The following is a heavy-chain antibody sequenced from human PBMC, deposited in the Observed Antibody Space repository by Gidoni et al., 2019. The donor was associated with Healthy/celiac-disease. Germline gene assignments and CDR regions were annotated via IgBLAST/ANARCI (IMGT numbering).Heavy chain of an antibody. D-gene: IGHD6-19*01. J-gene: IGHJ6*02. CDR3: AKDLPGGIAVAGTGSYGMDV. Sequence: QVQLVESGGGVVQPGRSLRLSCASSGFTFSSYGMPWVRQAPGKGLEWVAVISYDGSNKYYADSVKGRFTISRDNSKNTLYLQMNSLRAEDTAVYYCAKDLPGGIAVAGTGSYGMDVWGQGTTVTVSS. CDR2: ISYDGSNK. V-gene: IGHV3-30*18. CDR1: GFTFSSYG.